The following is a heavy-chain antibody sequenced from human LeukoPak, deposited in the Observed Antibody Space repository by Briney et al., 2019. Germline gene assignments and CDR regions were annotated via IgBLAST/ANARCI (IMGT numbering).Heavy chain of an antibody. CDR1: GFTLDDYA. CDR2: ISWNSGSI. Sequence: GGSLRLSCAASGFTLDDYAMPWVRQAPGKGLEWVSGISWNSGSIGYADSVKGRFTISRDNAKNSLYLQMNSLRAEDTALYYCAKDIATIFGVDSAYYYGMDVWGQGTTVTVSS. V-gene: IGHV3-9*01. J-gene: IGHJ6*02. CDR3: AKDIATIFGVDSAYYYGMDV. D-gene: IGHD3-3*01.